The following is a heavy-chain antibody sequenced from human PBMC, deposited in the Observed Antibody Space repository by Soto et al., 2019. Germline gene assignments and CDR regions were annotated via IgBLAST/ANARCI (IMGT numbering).Heavy chain of an antibody. V-gene: IGHV4-39*01. CDR1: GGSISSSSYY. CDR3: ATSPYCSGGSCYSADGFLFDF. D-gene: IGHD2-15*01. CDR2: IYYSGST. J-gene: IGHJ4*02. Sequence: SETLSLTCTVSGGSISSSSYYWGWIRQPPGKGLEWIGSIYYSGSTYYNPSLKSRVTISVDTSKNQFSLKLSSVTAADTAVYYCATSPYCSGGSCYSADGFLFDFWGQGTLVTVSS.